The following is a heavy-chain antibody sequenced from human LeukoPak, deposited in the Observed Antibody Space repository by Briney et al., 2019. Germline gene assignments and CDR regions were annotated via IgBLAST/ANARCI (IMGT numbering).Heavy chain of an antibody. V-gene: IGHV3-30*04. CDR1: GFTFSSYA. CDR2: ISYDGGNK. J-gene: IGHJ4*02. Sequence: GRSLRLSCAASGFTFSSYAMHWVRQAPGKGLEWVAVISYDGGNKYYADSVKGRFTISRDNSKNTLYLQMNRLRAEDTAVYYCAREFSSSPGTFDYGGQGTLVTVSS. CDR3: AREFSSSPGTFDY. D-gene: IGHD6-13*01.